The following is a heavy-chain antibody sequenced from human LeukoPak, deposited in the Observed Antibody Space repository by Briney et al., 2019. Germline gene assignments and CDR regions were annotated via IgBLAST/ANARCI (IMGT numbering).Heavy chain of an antibody. D-gene: IGHD1-14*01. CDR3: AKGWRGPGGGAFDI. V-gene: IGHV3-30*02. Sequence: PGGSLRLSCASSGFTFKIYGMHWVRQAPGKGLEWVAFIRYDGSNKYYADSVKGRFTISRDNSKNTLYLQMNSLRAEDTAVYYCAKGWRGPGGGAFDIWGQGTMVTVSS. CDR1: GFTFKIYG. CDR2: IRYDGSNK. J-gene: IGHJ3*02.